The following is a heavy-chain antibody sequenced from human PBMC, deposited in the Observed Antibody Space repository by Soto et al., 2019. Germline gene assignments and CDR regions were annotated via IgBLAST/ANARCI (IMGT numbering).Heavy chain of an antibody. CDR1: GFTFSNAW. D-gene: IGHD5-12*01. CDR3: TTDLRGIVAPFDY. J-gene: IGHJ4*02. Sequence: GGSLRLSCAASGFTFSNAWMSWVRQAPGKGLEWVGRIKSKTDGGTTDYAAPVKGRFTISRDDSKNTLYLQMNSLKTEDTAVYYCTTDLRGIVAPFDYWGQGPLVTVSS. CDR2: IKSKTDGGTT. V-gene: IGHV3-15*01.